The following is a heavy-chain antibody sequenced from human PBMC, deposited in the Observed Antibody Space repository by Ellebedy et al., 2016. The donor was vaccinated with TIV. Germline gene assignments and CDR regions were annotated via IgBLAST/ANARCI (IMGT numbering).Heavy chain of an antibody. V-gene: IGHV3-21*01. Sequence: PGGSLRLSCAASGFTFSSYSMNWVRQAPGKGLEWVSSIGSSSTYMYYADSVKGRFTISRDNAKNSLYLKMNSLRAEETAVYYCARGSVVGTTPADFDYWGQGTLVTVSS. J-gene: IGHJ4*02. CDR2: IGSSSTYM. D-gene: IGHD1-26*01. CDR3: ARGSVVGTTPADFDY. CDR1: GFTFSSYS.